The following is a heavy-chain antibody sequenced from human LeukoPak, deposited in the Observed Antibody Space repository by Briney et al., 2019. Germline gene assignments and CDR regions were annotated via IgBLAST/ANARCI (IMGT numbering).Heavy chain of an antibody. CDR2: IYTSGST. CDR3: AREHYAYYDFWSGYSNWFDP. CDR1: GGSISSGSYY. Sequence: SQTLSLTCTVSGGSISSGSYYWSWIRQPAGKGLEWIGRIYTSGSTNYNPSLKSRVTISVDTSKNQFSLKLSSVTAADTAVYYCAREHYAYYDFWSGYSNWFDPWGQGTLVTVSS. V-gene: IGHV4-61*02. J-gene: IGHJ5*02. D-gene: IGHD3-3*01.